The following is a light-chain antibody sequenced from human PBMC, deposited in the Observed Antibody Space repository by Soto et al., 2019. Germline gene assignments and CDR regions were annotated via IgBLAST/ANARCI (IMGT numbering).Light chain of an antibody. V-gene: IGKV3-20*01. CDR3: QQYGVSPST. Sequence: EIVLTQSPGTLSLSPGERATLSCRASQSVSSSYLAWYQQKPGQAPRLLIYGASSRATGIPDRFSGSGSGTDFTLTISRLEPEDFAVYYCQQYGVSPSTFGGGTKVEIK. CDR1: QSVSSSY. J-gene: IGKJ4*01. CDR2: GAS.